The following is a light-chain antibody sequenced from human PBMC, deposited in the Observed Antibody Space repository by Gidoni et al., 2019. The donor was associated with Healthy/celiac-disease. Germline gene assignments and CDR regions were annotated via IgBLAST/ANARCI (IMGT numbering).Light chain of an antibody. Sequence: QSAFTQPPSVSAAPGQKGTISCSGSSSNIGNNYVSWYQQLPGTAPKLLIYDNNKRPSGIPDRFSGSKSGTSATLGITGLQTGDEAEYYCGTWDSSLSAVVFGGGTKLTVL. CDR2: DNN. V-gene: IGLV1-51*01. CDR3: GTWDSSLSAVV. J-gene: IGLJ2*01. CDR1: SSNIGNNY.